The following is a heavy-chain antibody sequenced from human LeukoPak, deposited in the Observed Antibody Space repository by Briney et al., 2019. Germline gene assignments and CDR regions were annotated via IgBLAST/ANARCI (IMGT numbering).Heavy chain of an antibody. V-gene: IGHV3-21*01. CDR2: MEDDNSYM. J-gene: IGHJ4*02. CDR1: GFTFSSYS. CDR3: ASSHLLTY. D-gene: IGHD2-15*01. Sequence: GGSLRLPYAASGFTFSSYSMKWVRQARGKGLEWVAAMEDDNSYMRYADSVRGRFTISRDNAKNSLYLQMNSRRAEDTALYYCASSHLLTYWGEGTLVTVSA.